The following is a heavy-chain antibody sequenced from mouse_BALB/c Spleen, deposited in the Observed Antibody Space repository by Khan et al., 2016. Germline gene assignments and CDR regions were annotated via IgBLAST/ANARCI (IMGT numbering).Heavy chain of an antibody. J-gene: IGHJ4*01. CDR3: ARSLLRYAMDY. CDR2: IDPANGNT. V-gene: IGHV14-3*02. CDR1: GFNIKDTY. Sequence: VQLQQSGAELVKPGASVKLSCTASGFNIKDTYMHWVKQRPEQGLEWIGRIDPANGNTKYDPKFQGKATITADTSSNTAYLQLSSLTSEDTAVYYCARSLLRYAMDYWGQGTSVTVSS. D-gene: IGHD1-2*01.